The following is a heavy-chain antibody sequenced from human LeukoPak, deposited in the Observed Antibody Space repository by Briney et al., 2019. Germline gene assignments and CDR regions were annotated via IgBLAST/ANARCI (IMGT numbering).Heavy chain of an antibody. CDR1: GFTFSSYS. D-gene: IGHD1-1*01. V-gene: IGHV3-48*01. CDR2: ISSSSSTI. J-gene: IGHJ5*01. CDR3: ARDCRLNCARQPGFDS. Sequence: GGSLRLSCAASGFTFSSYSMNWVRQAPGKGLEWVSYISSSSSTIYYADSVKGRFTISRDNAKNSLYLQMNSLRAEDTAVYYCARDCRLNCARQPGFDSWGQGTLVTVSS.